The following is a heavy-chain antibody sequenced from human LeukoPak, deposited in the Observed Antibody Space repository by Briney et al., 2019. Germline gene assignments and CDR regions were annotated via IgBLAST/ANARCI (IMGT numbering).Heavy chain of an antibody. CDR2: ISYDGRNI. Sequence: GGSLRLPCAASGFTFNNYGMHWVRQAPGKGLEWVAVISYDGRNIHYPDSVKGRFTISRDISTDTLWLQMDSLRTEDTAVYYCAKGPLRGTAAAIDYWGQGTLVTVSS. CDR1: GFTFNNYG. CDR3: AKGPLRGTAAAIDY. V-gene: IGHV3-30*18. D-gene: IGHD2-2*01. J-gene: IGHJ4*02.